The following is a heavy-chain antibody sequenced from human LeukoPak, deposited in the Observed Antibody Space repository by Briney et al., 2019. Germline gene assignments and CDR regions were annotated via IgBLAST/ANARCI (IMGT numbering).Heavy chain of an antibody. CDR2: INPNSGGT. CDR1: GYTFTGYY. CDR3: ARDRAGTTSRLFDY. J-gene: IGHJ4*02. V-gene: IGHV1-2*06. Sequence: ASVKVSCKAAGYTFTGYYMFWVRQAPGQGLEWMGRINPNSGGTNYAQKFQGRVTMTTDTSTSTAYMELRSLRFDDTAVYYCARDRAGTTSRLFDYWGQGTLVTVSS. D-gene: IGHD1-1*01.